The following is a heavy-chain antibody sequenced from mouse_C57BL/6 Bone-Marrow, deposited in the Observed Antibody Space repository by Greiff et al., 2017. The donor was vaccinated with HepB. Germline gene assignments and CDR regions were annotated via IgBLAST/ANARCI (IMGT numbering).Heavy chain of an antibody. D-gene: IGHD2-4*01. CDR3: TRRNNDYDEGYAMDY. J-gene: IGHJ4*01. CDR1: GYTFTDYE. CDR2: IDPETCGT. Sequence: QVQLQQSGAELVRPGASVKLSCKASGYTFTDYEMHCVKQTPVHGLEWIGAIDPETCGTAYNQKFKGKATLTADKTSSTAYMEIRSLTSEDSTVYYCTRRNNDYDEGYAMDYRGQGTSGTVSS. V-gene: IGHV1-23*01.